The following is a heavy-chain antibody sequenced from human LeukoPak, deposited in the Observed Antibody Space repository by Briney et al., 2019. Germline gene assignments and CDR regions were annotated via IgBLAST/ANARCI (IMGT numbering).Heavy chain of an antibody. CDR3: ARPMVRGVIRAPIYGMDV. J-gene: IGHJ6*02. V-gene: IGHV1-46*01. D-gene: IGHD3-10*01. CDR2: INPSGGST. Sequence: ASVKVSCKASGYTFTSYYKHWVRQAPGQGLEWMGIINPSGGSTSYAQKFQGRVTMTRDTSTNTVYMELSSLRSEDTAVYYCARPMVRGVIRAPIYGMDVWGQGTTVTVSS. CDR1: GYTFTSYY.